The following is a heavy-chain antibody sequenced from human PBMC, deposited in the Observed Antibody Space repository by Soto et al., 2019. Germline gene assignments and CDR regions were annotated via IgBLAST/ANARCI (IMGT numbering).Heavy chain of an antibody. J-gene: IGHJ4*02. CDR2: ISSSSSYI. V-gene: IGHV3-21*01. CDR1: GFTFSSYS. D-gene: IGHD6-13*01. CDR3: ARGGPIVAAGAE. Sequence: GGSLRLSCAASGFTFSSYSMNWVRQAPGKGLEWVSSISSSSSYIYYADSVKGRFTISRDNAKNSLYLQMNSLRAEDTAVYYCARGGPIVAAGAEWGQGTLVTVSS.